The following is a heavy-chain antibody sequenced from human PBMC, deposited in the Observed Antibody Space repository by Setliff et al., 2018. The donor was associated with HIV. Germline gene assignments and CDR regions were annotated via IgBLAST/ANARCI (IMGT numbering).Heavy chain of an antibody. CDR3: ARDVPGGDYYDSMDV. V-gene: IGHV4-4*07. Sequence: SETLSLTCTVSGGSISSYYWRWIRQPAGKGLEWIGHIYTSGSTNYNTSLKSRVTMSVDTSRTQFSLKLSSVTAAATAVYYCARDVPGGDYYDSMDVWGKGTTVTVSS. CDR1: GGSISSYY. CDR2: IYTSGST. D-gene: IGHD3-16*01. J-gene: IGHJ6*03.